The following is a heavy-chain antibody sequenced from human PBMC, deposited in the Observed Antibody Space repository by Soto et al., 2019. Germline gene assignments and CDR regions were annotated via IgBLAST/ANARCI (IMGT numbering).Heavy chain of an antibody. V-gene: IGHV3-23*01. CDR2: ISGSGGGT. CDR1: GFTFSSYA. Sequence: GGSLRLSCAASGFTFSSYAMSWVRQAPGKGLEWVSAISGSGGGTYYADSVKGRFTISRDNSKNTLYLQMNSLRAEDTAVFYCARASLIAMPGPFDCWGQGTLVTVSS. D-gene: IGHD6-19*01. CDR3: ARASLIAMPGPFDC. J-gene: IGHJ4*02.